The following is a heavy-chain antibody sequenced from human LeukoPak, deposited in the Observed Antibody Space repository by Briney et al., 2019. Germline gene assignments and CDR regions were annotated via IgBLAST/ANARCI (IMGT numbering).Heavy chain of an antibody. CDR3: AREAAAGTRNFDC. V-gene: IGHV3-7*03. D-gene: IGHD6-13*01. Sequence: GGSLRLSCAVSGFTFSSYSMTWVRQAPGKGLEWVANVNENASEKYHVDSVRGRFTISRDNSKNTLYLQMNSLRAEDTAVYYCAREAAAGTRNFDCWGQGTLVTVSS. CDR1: GFTFSSYS. J-gene: IGHJ4*02. CDR2: VNENASEK.